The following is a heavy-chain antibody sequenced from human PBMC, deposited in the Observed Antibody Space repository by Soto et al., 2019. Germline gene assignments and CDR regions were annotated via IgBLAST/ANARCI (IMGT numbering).Heavy chain of an antibody. J-gene: IGHJ6*03. CDR1: GGTFSSYT. D-gene: IGHD5-18*01. V-gene: IGHV1-69*02. CDR2: IIPILGIA. Sequence: GASVKVSCKASGGTFSSYTISWVRQAPGQGLEWMGRIIPILGIANYAQKFQGRVTITADNSTSTAYMELSSLRSEDTAVFYCASGQYSYGSNYYYYYYMDVWGKGTTVTVSS. CDR3: ASGQYSYGSNYYYYYYMDV.